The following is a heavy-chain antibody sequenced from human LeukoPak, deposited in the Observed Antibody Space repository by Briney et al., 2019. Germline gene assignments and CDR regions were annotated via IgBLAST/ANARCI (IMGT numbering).Heavy chain of an antibody. D-gene: IGHD4-17*01. J-gene: IGHJ4*02. Sequence: ASVKVSCKASGYTFTSHDINWVRQATGQGLEWMGWMNPNSGVTGYAQKFQGRVSMTRDTSISTAYMELSSLRSEDTAVNFCARGPIYPKSGDYPNYYFDYWGQGTLVTVSS. V-gene: IGHV1-8*01. CDR1: GYTFTSHD. CDR2: MNPNSGVT. CDR3: ARGPIYPKSGDYPNYYFDY.